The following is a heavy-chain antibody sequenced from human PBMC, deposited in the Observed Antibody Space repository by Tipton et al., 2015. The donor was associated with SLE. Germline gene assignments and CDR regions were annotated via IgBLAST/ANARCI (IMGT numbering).Heavy chain of an antibody. D-gene: IGHD3-10*01. J-gene: IGHJ4*02. Sequence: LRLSCAVYGGSFSGYYWSWIRQPPGKGLEWIGEINHSGSTNYNPSLKSRVTISVDTSKNQFSLKLSSVTAADTAVYYCAREQGGSGDYWGQGTLVTVSS. CDR2: INHSGST. V-gene: IGHV4-34*01. CDR1: GGSFSGYY. CDR3: AREQGGSGDY.